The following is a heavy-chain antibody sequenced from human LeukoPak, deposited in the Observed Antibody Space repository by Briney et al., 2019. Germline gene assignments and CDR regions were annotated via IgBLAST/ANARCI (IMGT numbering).Heavy chain of an antibody. D-gene: IGHD2-15*01. CDR3: ARDYVVVVAATTIFDY. V-gene: IGHV1-18*01. Sequence: ASVKVSCKASGYTFTSYGISWVRQAPGQGLEWMGWISAYNGNTNYAQKLQGRVTMTTDTSTSTAYMELRSLRSDDTAVYYCARDYVVVVAATTIFDYWGQGTLVTVSP. CDR2: ISAYNGNT. CDR1: GYTFTSYG. J-gene: IGHJ4*02.